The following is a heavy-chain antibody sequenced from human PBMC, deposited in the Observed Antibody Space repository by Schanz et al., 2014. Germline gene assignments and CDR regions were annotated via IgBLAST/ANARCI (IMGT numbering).Heavy chain of an antibody. Sequence: QVQLVQSGAEVKKPGVSVKVSCKASGYTFTSYYIHWFRQAPGQGLEWMGWMNSKTGNTGYAQRFQGRVTMTRNTSITTAYLELSSLRSGDTAVYYCTKGRTFGRWGQGTLVTVSS. V-gene: IGHV1-8*02. CDR2: MNSKTGNT. CDR3: TKGRTFGR. J-gene: IGHJ4*02. D-gene: IGHD3-16*01. CDR1: GYTFTSYY.